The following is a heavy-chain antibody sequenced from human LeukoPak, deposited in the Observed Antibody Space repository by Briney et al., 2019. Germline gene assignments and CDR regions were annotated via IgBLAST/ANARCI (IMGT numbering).Heavy chain of an antibody. J-gene: IGHJ4*02. CDR1: GGSFSGYY. V-gene: IGHV4-34*01. D-gene: IGHD3-16*01. CDR3: AREDYVWGSYCFDY. Sequence: SETLSLTCAVYGGSFSGYYWSWIRQPPGKGLEWIGEINHSGSTNYNPSLKSRVTISVDTSKNQFFLKLSSVTAAGTAVYYCAREDYVWGSYCFDYWGQGTLVTVSS. CDR2: INHSGST.